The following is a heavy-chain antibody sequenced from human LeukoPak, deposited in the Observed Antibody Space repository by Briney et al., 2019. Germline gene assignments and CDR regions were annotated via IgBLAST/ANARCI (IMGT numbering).Heavy chain of an antibody. J-gene: IGHJ4*02. CDR3: ARESGDFWSGYSLDY. V-gene: IGHV4-59*01. Sequence: PSETLSLTCTVSGVSITTYYWSWIRQPPGKGLEWIGYIYHSGSTNYNPSLKSRVTISVDTSKNQFSLKLSSVTAADTAVYYCARESGDFWSGYSLDYWGQGTLVTVYS. CDR2: IYHSGST. D-gene: IGHD3-3*01. CDR1: GVSITTYY.